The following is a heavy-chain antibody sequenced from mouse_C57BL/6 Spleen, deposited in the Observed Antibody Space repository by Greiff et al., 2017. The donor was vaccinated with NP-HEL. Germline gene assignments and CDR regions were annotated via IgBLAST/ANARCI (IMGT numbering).Heavy chain of an antibody. CDR2: IDPSDSYT. V-gene: IGHV1-69*01. CDR1: GYTFTSYW. D-gene: IGHD1-1*01. Sequence: QVQLKQPGAELVTPGASVKLSCKASGYTFTSYWMHWVKQRPGQGLEWIGEIDPSDSYTNYNQKFKGKSTLTVDKSSSTAYMQLSSLTSEDSAVYYCARGRYSAWFAYWGQGTLVTVSA. J-gene: IGHJ3*01. CDR3: ARGRYSAWFAY.